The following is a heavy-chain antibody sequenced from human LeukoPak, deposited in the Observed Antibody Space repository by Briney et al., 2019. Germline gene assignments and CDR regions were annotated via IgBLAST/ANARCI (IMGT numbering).Heavy chain of an antibody. D-gene: IGHD6-19*01. J-gene: IGHJ3*02. V-gene: IGHV4-30-4*08. CDR3: ARRGGGSSGWQRQDAFDI. CDR1: GGSISSGDYY. CDR2: IYYSGST. Sequence: TSETLSLTCTVSGGSISSGDYYWSWIRQPPGKGLEWIGYIYYSGSTYYNPSLKSRVTISVDTSKNQFSLKLSSVTAADTAVYYCARRGGGSSGWQRQDAFDIWGQGTMVTVSS.